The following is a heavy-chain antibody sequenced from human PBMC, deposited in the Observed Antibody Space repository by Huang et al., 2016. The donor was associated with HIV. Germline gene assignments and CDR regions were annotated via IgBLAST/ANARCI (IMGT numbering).Heavy chain of an antibody. Sequence: EVHLLASGGGLVQPGGSLRLSCAASGFSFSSSGMSWVRQGTGRGRECVSTVSKSASSRHYSDSVRGRFTISRDNSKDTLYVQMNSLRAEDTALYYCAKDLVTYDSSGSVWGQGTLVTVSS. J-gene: IGHJ4*02. CDR2: VSKSASSR. CDR1: GFSFSSSG. V-gene: IGHV3-23*01. CDR3: AKDLVTYDSSGSV. D-gene: IGHD3-22*01.